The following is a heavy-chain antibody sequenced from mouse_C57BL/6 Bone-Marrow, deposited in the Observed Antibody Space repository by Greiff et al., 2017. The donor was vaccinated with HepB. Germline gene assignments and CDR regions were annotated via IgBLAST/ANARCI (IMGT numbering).Heavy chain of an antibody. CDR1: GYAFSSSW. J-gene: IGHJ4*01. D-gene: IGHD2-5*01. Sequence: QVQLQQSGPELVKPGASVKISCKASGYAFSSSWMNWVKQRPGKGLEWIGRIYPGDGDTNYNGKFKGKATLTADKSSSTAYMQLSSLTSEDSAVYFCARRALSYYSNYYAMDYWGQGTSVTVSS. V-gene: IGHV1-82*01. CDR2: IYPGDGDT. CDR3: ARRALSYYSNYYAMDY.